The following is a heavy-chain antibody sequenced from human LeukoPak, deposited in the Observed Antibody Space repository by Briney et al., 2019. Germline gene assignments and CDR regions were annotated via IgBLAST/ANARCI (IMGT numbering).Heavy chain of an antibody. J-gene: IGHJ4*02. CDR2: INAGNGNT. CDR3: ARCIAVAGYFDY. V-gene: IGHV1-3*01. D-gene: IGHD6-19*01. CDR1: GYTFTSYA. Sequence: GASVKVSWKASGYTFTSYAMHWVRQAPGQRLEWMGWINAGNGNTKYSQKFQGRVTITRDTSASTAYMELSSLRSDDTAVYYCARCIAVAGYFDYWGQGTLVTVSS.